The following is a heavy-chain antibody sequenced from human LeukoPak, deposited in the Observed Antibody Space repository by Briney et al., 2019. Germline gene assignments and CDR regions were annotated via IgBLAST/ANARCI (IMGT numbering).Heavy chain of an antibody. Sequence: SQTLSLTCAVSGGSISSGNYYWSWISQPPGKGMEWIGEINHSGSTNYNPFLKGRVTIAVDTSNNQFTLKLSAVTAADTHLYYWARVVGGDRGYNWVDPWGQGTLVTVSS. CDR2: INHSGST. CDR1: GGSISSGNYY. CDR3: ARVVGGDRGYNWVDP. V-gene: IGHV4-30-2*01. J-gene: IGHJ5*02. D-gene: IGHD5-12*01.